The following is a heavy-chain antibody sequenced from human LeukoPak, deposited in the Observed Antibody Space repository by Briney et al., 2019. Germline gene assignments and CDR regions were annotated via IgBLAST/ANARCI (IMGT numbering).Heavy chain of an antibody. J-gene: IGHJ3*02. D-gene: IGHD3-22*01. CDR2: ISGSGGST. Sequence: GGSLRLSCAASGFTFSSYAMSWVRQAPGKGLEWVSAISGSGGSTYYADSVKGRFTISRDNAKNSLYLQMNSLRAEDTAVYYCARDSYYDSSGFTFDIWGQGTVVTVSS. CDR1: GFTFSSYA. CDR3: ARDSYYDSSGFTFDI. V-gene: IGHV3-23*01.